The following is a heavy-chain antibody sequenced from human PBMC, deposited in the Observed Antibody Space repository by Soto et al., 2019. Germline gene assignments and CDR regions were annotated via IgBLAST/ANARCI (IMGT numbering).Heavy chain of an antibody. V-gene: IGHV4-59*08. Sequence: QVQLQESGPGLVRPSETLSLTCTVSGGSISPYYWSWVRQPPGKGLEWIAFIFYSGSTNYNPSLKSRVTISVDTYKNQFSLKLTSVTAADTAVYYCARHSSQNFDWLEYWGQGTLVTVSS. CDR3: ARHSSQNFDWLEY. D-gene: IGHD3-9*01. CDR1: GGSISPYY. CDR2: IFYSGST. J-gene: IGHJ4*02.